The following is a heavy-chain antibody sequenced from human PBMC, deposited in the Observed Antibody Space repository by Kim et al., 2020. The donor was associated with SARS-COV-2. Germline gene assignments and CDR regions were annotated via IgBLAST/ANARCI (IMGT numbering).Heavy chain of an antibody. D-gene: IGHD5-18*01. CDR1: GFTFSSYG. V-gene: IGHV3-30*18. CDR3: AKFSGGSGGYSYGSSAFDI. Sequence: GGSLRLSCAASGFTFSSYGMHWVRQAPGKGLEWVAVISYDGSNKYYADSVKGRFTISRDNSKNTLYLQMNSLRAEDTAVYYCAKFSGGSGGYSYGSSAFDIWGQGTMVTVSS. CDR2: ISYDGSNK. J-gene: IGHJ3*02.